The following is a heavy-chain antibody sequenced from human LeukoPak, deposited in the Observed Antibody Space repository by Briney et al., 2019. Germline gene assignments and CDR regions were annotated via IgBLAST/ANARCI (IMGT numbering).Heavy chain of an antibody. D-gene: IGHD3-10*01. CDR3: ARGYYYGSETYWHTNWFDP. Sequence: ASVKVSCKXSGGTFSNYVISWVRQAPRQGLEWMGRIIPMFGTANYAQKFQGRVTITTDESTSTGYMEMSSLRSEDTAVYYCARGYYYGSETYWHTNWFDPWGQGTPVTVSS. V-gene: IGHV1-69*05. CDR2: IIPMFGTA. CDR1: GGTFSNYV. J-gene: IGHJ5*02.